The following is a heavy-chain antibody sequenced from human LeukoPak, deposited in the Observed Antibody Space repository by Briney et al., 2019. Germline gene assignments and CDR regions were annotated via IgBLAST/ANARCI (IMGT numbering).Heavy chain of an antibody. J-gene: IGHJ6*02. D-gene: IGHD6-13*01. V-gene: IGHV3-30*18. CDR2: ISYDGSNK. CDR3: AKDAYSSSWPSYYYYGMDV. CDR1: GFTFSSYG. Sequence: GVSLRLSCAASGFTFSSYGMHWVRQAPGKGLEWVAVISYDGSNKYYADSVKGRSTISRDNSKNTLYLQMNSLRAEDTAVYCCAKDAYSSSWPSYYYYGMDVWGQGTTVTVSS.